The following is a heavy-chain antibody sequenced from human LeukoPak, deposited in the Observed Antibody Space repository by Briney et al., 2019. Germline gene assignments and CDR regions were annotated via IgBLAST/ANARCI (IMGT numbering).Heavy chain of an antibody. J-gene: IGHJ4*02. V-gene: IGHV4-59*01. Sequence: SETLSLTCTVSGGPISSYYWSWIRQPPGKGLEWIGYIYYSGSTNYNPSLKSRVTISVDTSKNQFSLKLSSVTAADTAVYYCARSPYYYDSSGYWGPGYFDYWGQGTLVTVSS. D-gene: IGHD3-22*01. CDR3: ARSPYYYDSSGYWGPGYFDY. CDR1: GGPISSYY. CDR2: IYYSGST.